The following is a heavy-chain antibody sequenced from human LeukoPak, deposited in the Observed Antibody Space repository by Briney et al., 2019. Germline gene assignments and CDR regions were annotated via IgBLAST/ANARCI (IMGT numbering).Heavy chain of an antibody. CDR2: IIPIFGTA. J-gene: IGHJ4*02. D-gene: IGHD4-17*01. Sequence: SVKVSCKASGGTFSIYAISWVRQAPGQGREWMGGIIPIFGTANYAQKFQGRVTITADESTSTAYMELSSLRSEDTAVYYCARGSDGDYGGVYWGQGTLVTVSS. V-gene: IGHV1-69*01. CDR1: GGTFSIYA. CDR3: ARGSDGDYGGVY.